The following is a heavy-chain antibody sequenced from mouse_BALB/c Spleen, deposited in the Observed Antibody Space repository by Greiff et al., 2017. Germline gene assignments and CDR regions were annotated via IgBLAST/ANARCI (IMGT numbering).Heavy chain of an antibody. V-gene: IGHV5-12-2*01. Sequence: EVQVVESGGGLVQPGGSLKLSCAASGFTFSSYTMSWVRQTPEKRLEWVAYISNGGGSTYYPDTVKGRFTISRDNAKNTLYLQMSSLKSEDTAMYYCARGAYGYDDYWGQGTTLTVSS. CDR2: ISNGGGST. D-gene: IGHD1-2*01. CDR1: GFTFSSYT. CDR3: ARGAYGYDDY. J-gene: IGHJ2*01.